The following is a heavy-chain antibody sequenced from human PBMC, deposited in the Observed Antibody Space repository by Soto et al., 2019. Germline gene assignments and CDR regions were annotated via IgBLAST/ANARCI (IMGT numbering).Heavy chain of an antibody. CDR3: ARDTRPVFGVVIIMDY. V-gene: IGHV3-7*01. D-gene: IGHD3-3*01. CDR1: GFTFSSYW. CDR2: IKQDGSEK. Sequence: GGSLRLSCAASGFTFSSYWMSWVRQAPGKGLEWVANIKQDGSEKYYVDSLKGRFTISRDNAKNSLYLQMNSLRAEDTAVYYCARDTRPVFGVVIIMDYWGQGTLVTVSS. J-gene: IGHJ4*02.